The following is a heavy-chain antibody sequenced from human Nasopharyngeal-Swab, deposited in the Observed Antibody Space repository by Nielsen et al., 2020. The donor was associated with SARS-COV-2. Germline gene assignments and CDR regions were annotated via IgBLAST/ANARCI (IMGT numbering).Heavy chain of an antibody. Sequence: SETLSLTCTVSGDSITSGGYYWTWIRQHPAKGLEWIGYIYYTGNTYYNPSLESRLTMSVDTSKNLFSLRLTSVTAADTAIYYCARGTWIELWLSGSYLDSWGQGAVFTVSS. CDR3: ARGTWIELWLSGSYLDS. D-gene: IGHD5-18*01. V-gene: IGHV4-31*03. CDR2: IYYTGNT. J-gene: IGHJ4*02. CDR1: GDSITSGGYY.